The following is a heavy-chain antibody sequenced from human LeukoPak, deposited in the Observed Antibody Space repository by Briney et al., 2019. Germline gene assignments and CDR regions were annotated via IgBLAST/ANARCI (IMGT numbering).Heavy chain of an antibody. CDR1: GYSISSGYY. Sequence: SETLSLTCTVSGYSISSGYYWGWIRQPPGKGLAWIGYLYYSGSTNYNPSLKSRVTISVDTSKNQFSLKLSSVTAADTAVYYCARGSDYVWGSYRPPQYWGQGTLVTVSS. CDR2: LYYSGST. D-gene: IGHD3-16*02. CDR3: ARGSDYVWGSYRPPQY. V-gene: IGHV4-61*01. J-gene: IGHJ4*02.